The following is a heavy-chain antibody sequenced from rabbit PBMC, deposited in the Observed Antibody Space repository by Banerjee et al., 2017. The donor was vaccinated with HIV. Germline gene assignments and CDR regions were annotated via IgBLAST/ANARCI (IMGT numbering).Heavy chain of an antibody. CDR1: GFDLSSYYY. CDR2: IYSGSSGSA. Sequence: QSLEESGGDLVKPGASLTLTCTASGFDLSSYYYMCWVRQAPGKGLEWIGCIYSGSSGSAYCAGWAKGRLTSSKTSSATGALQMAGVTAAGTSSYCCARSVGSGNGVGFSLGGPGTLGAGS. V-gene: IGHV1S40*01. CDR3: ARSVGSGNGVGFSL. J-gene: IGHJ4*01. D-gene: IGHD1-1*01.